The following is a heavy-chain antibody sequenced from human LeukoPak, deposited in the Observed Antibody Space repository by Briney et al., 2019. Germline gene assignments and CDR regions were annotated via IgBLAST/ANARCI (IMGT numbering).Heavy chain of an antibody. Sequence: GGSLRLSCAASGFTFSSYGMNWVRQAPGKGLEWVSSISGSGGSTYYADSVKGRFTISRDNSKNTLYLQMNNLRAEDTAVFYCAKVPRGQWLYDYWGQGILVTVSS. CDR1: GFTFSSYG. CDR3: AKVPRGQWLYDY. V-gene: IGHV3-23*01. D-gene: IGHD6-19*01. J-gene: IGHJ4*02. CDR2: ISGSGGST.